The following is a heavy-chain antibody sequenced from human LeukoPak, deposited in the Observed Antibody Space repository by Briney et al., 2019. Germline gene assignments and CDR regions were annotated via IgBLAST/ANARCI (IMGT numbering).Heavy chain of an antibody. V-gene: IGHV3-9*02. D-gene: IGHD5-18*01. CDR3: AKDGAAMAGFDP. CDR2: ISWNSGSI. J-gene: IGHJ5*02. Sequence: GGSLRLSCAASGFTSDDYAMHWVRQAPGKGLEWVSGISWNSGSIGYADSVKGRFTISRDNAKNSLYLQMNSLRAEDTALYYCAKDGAAMAGFDPWGQGTLVTVSS. CDR1: GFTSDDYA.